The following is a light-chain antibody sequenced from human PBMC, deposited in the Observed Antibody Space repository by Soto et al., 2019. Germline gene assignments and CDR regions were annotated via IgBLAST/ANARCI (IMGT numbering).Light chain of an antibody. CDR1: SSDVGDYNY. Sequence: QSVLTQPASVSGSPGQSITISCTGTSSDVGDYNYVSWYQQHPGKAPKLMIYEVSNRPLGVSNRFSGSKSGNTASLTISGLQAEDEADYYCSSYTSSSTPYVFGTGTKVTVL. J-gene: IGLJ1*01. CDR2: EVS. V-gene: IGLV2-14*01. CDR3: SSYTSSSTPYV.